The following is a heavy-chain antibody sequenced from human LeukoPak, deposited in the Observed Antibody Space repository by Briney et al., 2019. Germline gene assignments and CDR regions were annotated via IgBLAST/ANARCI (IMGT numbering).Heavy chain of an antibody. CDR1: GFTFSTYA. CDR3: ARDCGTGTSTLGALDI. V-gene: IGHV3-64*02. D-gene: IGHD2-21*01. Sequence: GESLRLSCAASGFTFSTYAMHWVRQAPGKGLEYVGVISRDGGSKYNAASVRGRFTISRDNSKNTLYLQMGGLRPDDMAVYYCARDCGTGTSTLGALDIWGQGTMVTVS. CDR2: ISRDGGSK. J-gene: IGHJ3*02.